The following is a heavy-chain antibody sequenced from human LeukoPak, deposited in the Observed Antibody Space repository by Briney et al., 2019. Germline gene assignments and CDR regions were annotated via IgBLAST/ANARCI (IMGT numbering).Heavy chain of an antibody. CDR3: ASYYGSGSFQAPFHY. D-gene: IGHD3-10*01. J-gene: IGHJ4*02. V-gene: IGHV3-48*03. Sequence: SGGSLRLSCAASGFTFSSYEMNWVRQAPGKGREWVSYISASGSTKYYADYVKGRFTISRDNAKNSLYLQMDSLRAEDTAVYYCASYYGSGSFQAPFHYWGQGTLVTVSS. CDR2: ISASGSTK. CDR1: GFTFSSYE.